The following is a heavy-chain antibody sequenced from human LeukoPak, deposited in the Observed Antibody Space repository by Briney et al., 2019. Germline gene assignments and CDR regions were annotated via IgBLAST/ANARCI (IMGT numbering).Heavy chain of an antibody. J-gene: IGHJ3*02. CDR1: GYSINNYW. CDR2: IYPGDSDT. Sequence: GESLKISCKGSGYSINNYWIGWVRQMPGKGLEWMGIIYPGDSDTRYSPSFQGQVTISADKSISTAYLQWSSLKASDTAMYYCARHRSTYYYDSSGPDAFDIWGQGTMVTVSS. CDR3: ARHRSTYYYDSSGPDAFDI. V-gene: IGHV5-51*01. D-gene: IGHD3-22*01.